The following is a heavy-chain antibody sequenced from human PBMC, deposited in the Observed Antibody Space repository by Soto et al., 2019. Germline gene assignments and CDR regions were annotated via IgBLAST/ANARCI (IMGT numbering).Heavy chain of an antibody. CDR1: GGSVTNSSYY. Sequence: SETLSLTCTVSGGSVTNSSYYWGWIRQSPGEGLEWIGSVYYRGRSSSKSSVKSRVTISVDTSKNRFSLSLNSVTASDTAVYFCVSQRTTVPTQAYFDYWGPGALVTVSS. CDR3: VSQRTTVPTQAYFDY. V-gene: IGHV4-39*01. CDR2: VYYRGRS. D-gene: IGHD4-17*01. J-gene: IGHJ4*02.